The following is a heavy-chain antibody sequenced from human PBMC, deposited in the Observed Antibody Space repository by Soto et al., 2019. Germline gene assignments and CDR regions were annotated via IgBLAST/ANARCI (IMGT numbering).Heavy chain of an antibody. V-gene: IGHV4-31*03. CDR2: IYSSGST. CDR3: VRDRRGYGHPDY. Sequence: QVQLQESGPGLVKPSQTLSLTCTVSGDSISSGGYYWSWIRQHPGEGLEWIGYIYSSGSTYYNPSLQSRXXIXLXXSKNQFSLKLRSVTAADTAVYYCVRDRRGYGHPDYWGQGTLVTVSS. CDR1: GDSISSGGYY. J-gene: IGHJ4*02. D-gene: IGHD3-22*01.